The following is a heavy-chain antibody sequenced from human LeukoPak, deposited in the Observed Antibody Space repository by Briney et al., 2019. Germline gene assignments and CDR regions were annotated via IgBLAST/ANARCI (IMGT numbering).Heavy chain of an antibody. J-gene: IGHJ4*02. Sequence: GGSLRLSCAVSGFTLSSYPMAWVRQAPGKGLEWLSSIWGSDDSAHYTGSAKGRFTISRDTSENRLYLQMNSLRAEDTAVYYFAKSCVRSPSIDIFFYSLGQGTLVTVSS. CDR2: IWGSDDSA. CDR1: GFTLSSYP. D-gene: IGHD3-9*01. CDR3: AKSCVRSPSIDIFFYS. V-gene: IGHV3-23*01.